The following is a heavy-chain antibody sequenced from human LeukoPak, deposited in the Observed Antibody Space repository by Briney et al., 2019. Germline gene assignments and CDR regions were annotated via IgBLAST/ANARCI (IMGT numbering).Heavy chain of an antibody. CDR2: IYTSGST. Sequence: SETLSLTCTVSGGSISSYYWSWIRQPAGKGLEWIGRIYTSGSTNYNPSLKSRVAISVDTSKNQFSLKLSSVTAADTAVYYCARETMVRGVTDAFDIWGQGTMVTASS. J-gene: IGHJ3*02. CDR1: GGSISSYY. V-gene: IGHV4-4*07. CDR3: ARETMVRGVTDAFDI. D-gene: IGHD3-10*01.